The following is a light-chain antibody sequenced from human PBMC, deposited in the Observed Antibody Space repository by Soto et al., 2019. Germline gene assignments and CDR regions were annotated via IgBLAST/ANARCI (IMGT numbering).Light chain of an antibody. V-gene: IGLV1-40*01. Sequence: QSVLTQPPSVSGAPGQTVTMSCTGNSSNIGAGHVVHWYQQLPGTAPQLLIFANTNRPSGVPDRFSVSKSDTSASLAITGLQPEDAAEYYCQSYDTSLSVVVFGGGTKLTVL. J-gene: IGLJ2*01. CDR1: SSNIGAGHV. CDR3: QSYDTSLSVVV. CDR2: ANT.